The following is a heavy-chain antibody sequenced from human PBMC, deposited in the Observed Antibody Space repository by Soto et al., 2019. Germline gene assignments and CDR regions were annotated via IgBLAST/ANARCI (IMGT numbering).Heavy chain of an antibody. J-gene: IGHJ5*02. Sequence: SETLSLTCTVSGGSISSYYWSWIRQQPGKGLEWIGYIYYSGSTYYNPSLKSRVTISVDTSKNQFSLKLSSVTAADTAVYYCARSVFPWGQGTLVPVSP. V-gene: IGHV4-59*06. CDR3: ARSVFP. CDR2: IYYSGST. CDR1: GGSISSYY.